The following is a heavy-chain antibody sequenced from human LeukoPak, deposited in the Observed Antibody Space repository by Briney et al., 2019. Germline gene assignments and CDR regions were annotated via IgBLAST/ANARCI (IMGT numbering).Heavy chain of an antibody. D-gene: IGHD4-17*01. CDR1: GYGFTSYW. Sequence: GESLKISCKGSGYGFTSYWIGWVRQMPGKGLEWMGIIYPGDSDTRYSPSFQGQVTISADKSISTAYLQWSSLKASDAAMYYCARLHRDYGDYGYFDYWGQGTLVTVSS. CDR2: IYPGDSDT. V-gene: IGHV5-51*01. CDR3: ARLHRDYGDYGYFDY. J-gene: IGHJ4*02.